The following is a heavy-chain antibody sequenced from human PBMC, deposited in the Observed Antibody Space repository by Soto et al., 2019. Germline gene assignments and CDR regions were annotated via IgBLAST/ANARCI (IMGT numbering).Heavy chain of an antibody. J-gene: IGHJ4*02. D-gene: IGHD5-12*01. V-gene: IGHV3-53*01. CDR2: IYPGDTT. Sequence: EVQLVESGGGLIQPGGSLRLSCVVSGFTVSSTNSMSWVRQAPGKGLEWVSVIYPGDTTFYADSVKGRFTISRDNSKNTLYLQMNSLRAEDTAVYYCHGYGYWGQGTLVTVSS. CDR3: HGYGY. CDR1: GFTVSSTNS.